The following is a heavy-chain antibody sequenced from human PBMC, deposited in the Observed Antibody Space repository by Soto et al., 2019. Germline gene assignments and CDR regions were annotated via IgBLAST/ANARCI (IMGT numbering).Heavy chain of an antibody. CDR1: GGSISSYY. CDR2: IYYGGST. J-gene: IGHJ4*02. Sequence: SETLSLTCTVSGGSISSYYWSWIRQPPGKGLEWIGYIYYGGSTNYNPSLKSRVTISVDTSKNQFSPKLSSVTAADTAVYYCARGDYYFDYWGQGTLVTVSS. CDR3: ARGDYYFDY. V-gene: IGHV4-59*01.